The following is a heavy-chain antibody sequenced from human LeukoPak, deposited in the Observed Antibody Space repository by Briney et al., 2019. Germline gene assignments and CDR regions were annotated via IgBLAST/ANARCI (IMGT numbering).Heavy chain of an antibody. D-gene: IGHD5-24*01. CDR3: TRGGTDGALDI. CDR1: GYTFTTYG. V-gene: IGHV1-18*01. J-gene: IGHJ3*02. CDR2: ISAYNGNT. Sequence: ASVKVSCKASGYTFTTYGITWVRQAPRQGLEWMGWISAYNGNTNYAQKVQGRVTMTTDTSTTTAYMDLRSLRSDDTAVYYCTRGGTDGALDIWGQGTMVTVSS.